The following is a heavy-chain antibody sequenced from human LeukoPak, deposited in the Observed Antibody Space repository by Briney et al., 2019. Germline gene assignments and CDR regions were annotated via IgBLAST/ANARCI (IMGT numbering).Heavy chain of an antibody. J-gene: IGHJ3*02. CDR1: GFTFSSYR. D-gene: IGHD3-22*01. Sequence: GGSLRLSCAASGFTFSSYRMNWVRQAPGKGLEWVSYISSSSSTIYYADSVKGRFTISRDNAKNSLYLQMNSLRAEDTAVYYCARKVDSSGPSPAFDIWGQGTMVTVSS. CDR3: ARKVDSSGPSPAFDI. V-gene: IGHV3-48*04. CDR2: ISSSSSTI.